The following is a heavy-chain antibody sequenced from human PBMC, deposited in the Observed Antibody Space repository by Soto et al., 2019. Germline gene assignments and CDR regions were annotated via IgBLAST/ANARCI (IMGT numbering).Heavy chain of an antibody. J-gene: IGHJ4*02. CDR2: INAGNGNT. Sequence: GSVKVSCKAYGYTFTSYAMHWVRQAPGQRLEGMGWINAGNGNTKYSQKFQGRVTITRDTSASTAYMELSSLRSEDTAVYYCARYPLSYDSSGYYAHPYYFDYWGQGTLVTVSS. CDR1: GYTFTSYA. CDR3: ARYPLSYDSSGYYAHPYYFDY. D-gene: IGHD3-22*01. V-gene: IGHV1-3*01.